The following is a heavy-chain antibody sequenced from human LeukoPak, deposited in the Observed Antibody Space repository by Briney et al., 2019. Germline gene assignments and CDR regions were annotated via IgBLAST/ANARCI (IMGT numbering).Heavy chain of an antibody. D-gene: IGHD2-8*01. CDR3: ARDALDCTNGVCHPRIFDY. J-gene: IGHJ4*02. V-gene: IGHV7-4-1*02. CDR1: GYTFTSYA. Sequence: ASVKVSCKASGYTFTSYAMNWVRQAPGQGLEWMGWINTNTGNPTYAQGFTGRFVFSLDTSVSTAYLQISSLKAEDTAVYYCARDALDCTNGVCHPRIFDYWGQGTLVTVSS. CDR2: INTNTGNP.